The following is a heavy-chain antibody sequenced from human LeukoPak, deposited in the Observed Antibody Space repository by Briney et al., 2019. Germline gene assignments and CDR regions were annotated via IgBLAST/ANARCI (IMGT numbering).Heavy chain of an antibody. Sequence: ASVKVSCKASGYTFTGYYMHWVRQAPGQGLEGMGWINPNSGGTNYAQKFQGRVTMTRDTSISTAYMELSRLRSDDTAVYYCARGPVLRFLEWSVDYWGQGTLVTVSS. CDR1: GYTFTGYY. J-gene: IGHJ4*02. CDR3: ARGPVLRFLEWSVDY. D-gene: IGHD3-3*01. V-gene: IGHV1-2*02. CDR2: INPNSGGT.